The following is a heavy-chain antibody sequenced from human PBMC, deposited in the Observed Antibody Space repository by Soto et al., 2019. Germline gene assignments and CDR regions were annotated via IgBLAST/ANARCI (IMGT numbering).Heavy chain of an antibody. V-gene: IGHV4-4*07. CDR2: IFSSGST. D-gene: IGHD5-12*01. CDR1: GGYINAFS. CDR3: AREGSYSAYNFAHGIQLWSFDF. Sequence: SVTKSHPSTVSGGYINAFSWSWVRQKSGKGLEWIGRIFSSGSTSFNPSLESRVAMSVDTSKNHFSLNLSSVTAADMAVYYCAREGSYSAYNFAHGIQLWSFDFWGQGALVTVSS. J-gene: IGHJ4*02.